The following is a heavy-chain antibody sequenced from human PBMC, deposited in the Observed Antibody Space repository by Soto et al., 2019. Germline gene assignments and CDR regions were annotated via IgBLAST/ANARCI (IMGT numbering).Heavy chain of an antibody. CDR2: ISSSSSYI. D-gene: IGHD3-22*01. V-gene: IGHV3-21*01. CDR1: GFTFSSYS. J-gene: IGHJ6*02. Sequence: GSLRLSCAASGFTFSSYSMNWVRQAPGKGLEWVSSISSSSSYIYYADSVKGRFTISRDNAKNSLYLQMNSLRAEDTAVYYCERDRLITIIVVVMAEDYGMDVWGQGTTVTVSS. CDR3: ERDRLITIIVVVMAEDYGMDV.